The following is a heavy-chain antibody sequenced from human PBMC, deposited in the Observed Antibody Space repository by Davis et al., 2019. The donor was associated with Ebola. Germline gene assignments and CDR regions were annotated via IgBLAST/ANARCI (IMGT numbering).Heavy chain of an antibody. Sequence: GESLKISCASSGFTFSSYWMSWVRQAPGKGLEWVANIKQDESENYYVDSVKGLFTISRDNAKNSLYLQMNSLRAEDTAVYYCARVVAYCSSHNRYPSAFDIWGQGTMVTVSS. V-gene: IGHV3-7*01. CDR2: IKQDESEN. D-gene: IGHD2-2*01. CDR3: ARVVAYCSSHNRYPSAFDI. CDR1: GFTFSSYW. J-gene: IGHJ3*02.